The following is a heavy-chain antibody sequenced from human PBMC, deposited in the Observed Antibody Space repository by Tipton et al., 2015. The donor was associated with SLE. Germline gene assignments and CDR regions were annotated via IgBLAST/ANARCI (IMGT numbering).Heavy chain of an antibody. J-gene: IGHJ3*02. CDR2: IFPRDSDT. D-gene: IGHD3-3*01. Sequence: QSGPEVKKPGESLKISCKGSGYIFTTHWIGWVRQMPGKGPEWMGIIFPRDSDTRYSPSFQGQVTISADKSISTAYLQWSSLKASDPAMYYCARPARVLEWFSAFDIWGQGTMVTVSS. CDR1: GYIFTTHW. V-gene: IGHV5-51*01. CDR3: ARPARVLEWFSAFDI.